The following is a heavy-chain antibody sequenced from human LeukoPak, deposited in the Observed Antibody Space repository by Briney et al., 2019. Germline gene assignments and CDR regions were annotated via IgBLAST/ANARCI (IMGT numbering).Heavy chain of an antibody. D-gene: IGHD3-3*01. V-gene: IGHV4-61*02. CDR1: GGSISSGSYY. CDR2: IYTSGST. CDR3: ASLRYYDFGSGYYNDY. J-gene: IGHJ4*02. Sequence: PSETLSLTCTVSGGSISSGSYYWSWIRQPAGKGLEWIGRIYTSGSTNYNPSLKSRVTISVDTSKNQFSLKLSSVTAADTAVYYCASLRYYDFGSGYYNDYWGQGTLVTVSS.